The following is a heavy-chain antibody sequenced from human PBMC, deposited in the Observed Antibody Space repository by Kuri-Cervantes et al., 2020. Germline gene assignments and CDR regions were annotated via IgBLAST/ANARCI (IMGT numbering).Heavy chain of an antibody. CDR2: TSSTSKFI. Sequence: GESLKISCSASGVTFSKYTMNWIRQAPGKGLEWLSSTSSTSKFIYYADSVKGRFTISRDNARDSLYLQMNSLRAEDSGVYYCARSEGSFTDAFDVWGLGARVTVSS. D-gene: IGHD2-15*01. CDR3: ARSEGSFTDAFDV. J-gene: IGHJ3*01. CDR1: GVTFSKYT. V-gene: IGHV3-21*01.